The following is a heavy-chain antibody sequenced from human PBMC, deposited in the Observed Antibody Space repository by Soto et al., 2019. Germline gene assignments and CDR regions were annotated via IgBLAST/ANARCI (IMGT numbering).Heavy chain of an antibody. J-gene: IGHJ4*02. Sequence: SETLSLTCTVSGGSISSSSYYWGWIRQPPGKGLEWIGSIYYSGSTYYNPSLKSRVTISVDTSKNQFSLKLSSVTAADTAVYYCARHNRSPGIAAAGKVDYWGQGTLVTVSS. CDR3: ARHNRSPGIAAAGKVDY. D-gene: IGHD6-13*01. V-gene: IGHV4-39*01. CDR1: GGSISSSSYY. CDR2: IYYSGST.